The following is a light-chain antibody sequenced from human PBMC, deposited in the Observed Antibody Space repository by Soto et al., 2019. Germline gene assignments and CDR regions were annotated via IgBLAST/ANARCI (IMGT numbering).Light chain of an antibody. CDR3: SSYTTSSIYV. V-gene: IGLV2-14*01. J-gene: IGLJ1*01. Sequence: QSVLTQPASVSGSPGQPITISCTGTSTDVGRYNYVSWYQQHPGKAPKLMIYDVANRPSGVSNRFSGSKSGITASLTISGLQAEDEADYYCSSYTTSSIYVFGTGTKFTVL. CDR2: DVA. CDR1: STDVGRYNY.